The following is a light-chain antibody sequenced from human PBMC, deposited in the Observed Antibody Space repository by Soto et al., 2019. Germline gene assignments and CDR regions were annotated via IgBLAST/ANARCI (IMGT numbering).Light chain of an antibody. J-gene: IGLJ2*01. CDR2: GNS. Sequence: QAVVTQPPSMSGAPGQRVTISCTGSSSNIGAGYDVHWYQQLPGTALKLLIYGNSNRPSGVPDRFSGSKSGTSASLAITGLQAEDEADYYCQSSDTSLSGVVFGGGTQLTVL. CDR3: QSSDTSLSGVV. CDR1: SSNIGAGYD. V-gene: IGLV1-40*01.